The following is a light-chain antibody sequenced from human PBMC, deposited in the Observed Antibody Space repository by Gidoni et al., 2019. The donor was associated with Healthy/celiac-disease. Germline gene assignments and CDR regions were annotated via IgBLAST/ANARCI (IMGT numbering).Light chain of an antibody. CDR2: GNR. J-gene: IGLJ2*01. V-gene: IGLV1-40*01. Sequence: QSVLTQPPSVSGAPGQRGTISCTGSSSNIGAGYDVHWYQQLPGTAPHLRIYGNRNRPSGVPDRFSGSKSGTSAALAITGLQAEDEADYYCQSYDSSLSGVVFGGGTKLTVL. CDR3: QSYDSSLSGVV. CDR1: SSNIGAGYD.